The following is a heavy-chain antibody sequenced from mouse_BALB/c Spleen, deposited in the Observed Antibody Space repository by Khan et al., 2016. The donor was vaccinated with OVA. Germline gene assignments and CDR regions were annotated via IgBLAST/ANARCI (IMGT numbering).Heavy chain of an antibody. CDR1: GYTFINYI. V-gene: IGHV1S136*01. D-gene: IGHD1-1*01. Sequence: EVQLKESGPELVKPGASVKMSCKASGYTFINYIIHWVKQKPGQGLEWIGYINPYNDDTKYNENFKGKVTLTSDKSSNTAYVELSSLTSEDSAVYKSASGMGLLRGAMDYWGQGTSVTVSS. J-gene: IGHJ4*01. CDR3: ASGMGLLRGAMDY. CDR2: INPYNDDT.